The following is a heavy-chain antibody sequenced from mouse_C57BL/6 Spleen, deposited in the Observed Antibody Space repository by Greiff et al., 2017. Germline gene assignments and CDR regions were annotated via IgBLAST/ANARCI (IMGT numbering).Heavy chain of an antibody. CDR3: TRDNWDYFDY. J-gene: IGHJ2*01. V-gene: IGHV5-9-1*02. CDR2: ISSGGDYI. D-gene: IGHD4-1*01. Sequence: DVKLQESGEGLVKPGGSLKLSCAASGFTFSSYAMSWVRQTPEKRLEWVAYISSGGDYIYYADTVKGRFTISRDNARNTLYLQMSSLKSEDTAMYYCTRDNWDYFDYWGQGTTLTVSS. CDR1: GFTFSSYA.